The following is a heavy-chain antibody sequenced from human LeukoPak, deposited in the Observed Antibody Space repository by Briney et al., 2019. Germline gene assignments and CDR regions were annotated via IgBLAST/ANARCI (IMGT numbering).Heavy chain of an antibody. Sequence: SETLSLTCTVSGGSISSSTYYWGWIRQPPGKGLEWIGSISYSGSTHYNPSLKSRVTISVDTSKNQFSLKLSSVTAADTAVYYCARLFQYYDATRGWYFDCWGQGTLVTVSS. V-gene: IGHV4-39*01. J-gene: IGHJ4*02. CDR1: GGSISSSTYY. D-gene: IGHD3-22*01. CDR2: ISYSGST. CDR3: ARLFQYYDATRGWYFDC.